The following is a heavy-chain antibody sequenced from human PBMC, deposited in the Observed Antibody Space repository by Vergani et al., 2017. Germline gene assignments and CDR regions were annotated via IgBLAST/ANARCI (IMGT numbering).Heavy chain of an antibody. J-gene: IGHJ6*03. CDR3: AKDGFCSSSRYYGLPQVYYYYYYMDV. CDR2: ISYDGSNK. Sequence: QVQLVESGGGVVQPGRSLRLSCAASGFTFSDYGMHWVRQAPGKGLEWVAVISYDGSNKYYADSVKGRFTISRDNSKNTLYLQMNSLRTEETDVYYCAKDGFCSSSRYYGLPQVYYYYYYMDVWGKGTTVTVSS. D-gene: IGHD2-2*01. V-gene: IGHV3-30*18. CDR1: GFTFSDYG.